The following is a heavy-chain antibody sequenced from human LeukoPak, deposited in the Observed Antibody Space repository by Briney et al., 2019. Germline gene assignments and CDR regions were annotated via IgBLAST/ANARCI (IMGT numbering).Heavy chain of an antibody. Sequence: ASVKVSCKSSGGTFSSYAISWVRQAPGQGLEWMGGIIPIFGTANYAQKFQGRVTITTDESTSTAYMELSSLRSEDTAVYYCARLVCTNGVCYHFDYWGQGTLVTVSS. CDR1: GGTFSSYA. CDR2: IIPIFGTA. D-gene: IGHD2-8*01. V-gene: IGHV1-69*05. J-gene: IGHJ4*02. CDR3: ARLVCTNGVCYHFDY.